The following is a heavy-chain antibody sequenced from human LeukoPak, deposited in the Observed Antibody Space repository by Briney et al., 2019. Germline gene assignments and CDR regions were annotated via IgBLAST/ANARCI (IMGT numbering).Heavy chain of an antibody. J-gene: IGHJ5*02. V-gene: IGHV4-28*03. CDR1: GYSITSSSW. D-gene: IGHD2-2*01. CDR3: ARDTFPGGCSSTSCQTDNWFDP. Sequence: SETLSLTCAVSGYSITSSSWWGWIRQPPGKGLEWIGYIYHSGTTYYNPSLQSRVTMSVDTSKNQFSLKLSSVTAVDTAVYYCARDTFPGGCSSTSCQTDNWFDPWGQGTLVTVSS. CDR2: IYHSGTT.